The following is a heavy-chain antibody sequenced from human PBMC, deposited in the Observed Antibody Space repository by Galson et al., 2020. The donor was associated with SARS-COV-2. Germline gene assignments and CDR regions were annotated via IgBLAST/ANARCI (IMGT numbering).Heavy chain of an antibody. V-gene: IGHV3-30*04. Sequence: GESLKISCAASGFTFSSYAMHWVRQAPGKGLEWVAVISYDGSNKYYADSVKGRFTISRDNSKNTLYLQMNSLRAEDTAVYYCARGRTGNYCYGMDGWGQGTTVTVSS. J-gene: IGHJ6*02. CDR1: GFTFSSYA. CDR3: ARGRTGNYCYGMDG. CDR2: ISYDGSNK.